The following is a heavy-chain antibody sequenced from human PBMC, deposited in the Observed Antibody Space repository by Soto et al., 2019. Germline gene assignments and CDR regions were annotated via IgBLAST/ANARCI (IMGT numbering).Heavy chain of an antibody. V-gene: IGHV4-31*03. J-gene: IGHJ6*02. Sequence: QVQLQESGPGLVKPSQTLSLTCTVSGDSISSGGYYWSWIRQHPGKGLEWIGYIYYSGSTYYNPSLKSRVTISVDTSKTQFSLKLSSVTAADTAVYYCARGGRRSPGMDVWGQGTTVTVSS. CDR2: IYYSGST. CDR1: GDSISSGGYY. CDR3: ARGGRRSPGMDV.